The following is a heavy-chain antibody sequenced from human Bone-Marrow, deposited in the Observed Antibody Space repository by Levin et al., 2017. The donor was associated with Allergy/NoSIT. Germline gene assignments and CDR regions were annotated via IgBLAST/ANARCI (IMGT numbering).Heavy chain of an antibody. CDR2: VTPFSHKI. CDR3: ARDRPGYRYGYNHYGMDV. CDR1: GGAFSDYA. V-gene: IGHV1-69*13. Sequence: GASVKVSCKVSGGAFSDYAINFLRQAPGQGLEWMGGVTPFSHKIIYTQKFEDRVVISADEATSTAYLDLTSLTSDDTAVYYCARDRPGYRYGYNHYGMDVWGQGTSVTVSS. J-gene: IGHJ6*02. D-gene: IGHD5-18*01.